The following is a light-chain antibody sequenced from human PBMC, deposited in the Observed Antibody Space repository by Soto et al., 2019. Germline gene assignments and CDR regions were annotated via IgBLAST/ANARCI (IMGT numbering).Light chain of an antibody. J-gene: IGKJ4*01. Sequence: EILLTQSPSPLSLSPGERATLSCRARQSVSNYLAWYQQKPGQAPRLLIYDASNRASGIPARFSGSGSGTDFTLTISSLDPEDFAVYYCQQRSNWPPVTFGGGTKVDIK. CDR3: QQRSNWPPVT. CDR2: DAS. CDR1: QSVSNY. V-gene: IGKV3-11*01.